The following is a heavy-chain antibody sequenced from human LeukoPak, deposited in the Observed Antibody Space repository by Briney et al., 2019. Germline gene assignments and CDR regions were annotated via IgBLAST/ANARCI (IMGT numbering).Heavy chain of an antibody. Sequence: GGSLRLSCAASGFTFSSYDMHWVRQATGKGLEWVSSIFTAGDTYYPGSLKCRFTISRENAKNSLYLQMNSRRAGDTAVYYCARVRKYSGYYFWYFDLWGRGTLVTVSS. D-gene: IGHD5-12*01. CDR1: GFTFSSYD. CDR3: ARVRKYSGYYFWYFDL. J-gene: IGHJ2*01. CDR2: IFTAGDT. V-gene: IGHV3-13*01.